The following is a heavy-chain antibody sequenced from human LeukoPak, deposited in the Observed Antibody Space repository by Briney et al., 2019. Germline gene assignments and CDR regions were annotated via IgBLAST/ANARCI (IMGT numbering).Heavy chain of an antibody. CDR2: ISGSGGST. CDR1: GFTFSSYA. V-gene: IGHV3-23*01. CDR3: AKVSIVVVPAAYYYYGMDV. D-gene: IGHD2-2*01. Sequence: GGSLRLSCAASGFTFSSYAMRWVRQAPGKGLEWVSAISGSGGSTYYADSVKGRFTISRDNSKNTLYLQMNSLRAEDTAVYYCAKVSIVVVPAAYYYYGMDVWGQGTTVTVSS. J-gene: IGHJ6*02.